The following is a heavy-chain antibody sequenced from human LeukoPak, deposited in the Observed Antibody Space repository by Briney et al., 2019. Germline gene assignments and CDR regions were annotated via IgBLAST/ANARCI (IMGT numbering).Heavy chain of an antibody. J-gene: IGHJ5*02. D-gene: IGHD3-10*01. CDR3: ARARLYYGSGSYKPRKDWFDP. CDR2: ISAYNDNT. V-gene: IGHV1-18*04. CDR1: GYTFTSYG. Sequence: ASVKVSCKASGYTFTSYGISWVRQAPGQGLEWMGWISAYNDNTNYAQKLQGRVTMTTDTSTSTAYMELRSLRSDDTAVYYCARARLYYGSGSYKPRKDWFDPWGQGTLVTVSS.